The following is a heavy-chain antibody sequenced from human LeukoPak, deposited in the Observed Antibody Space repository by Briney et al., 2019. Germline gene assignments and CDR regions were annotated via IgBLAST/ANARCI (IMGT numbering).Heavy chain of an antibody. J-gene: IGHJ4*02. CDR1: GFTFSSYG. Sequence: QTGGSLRLSCAASGFTFSSYGMHWVRQAPGKGLEWVAVISSDGVNKYSADSVKGRFTISRDNSKNTLYLQMNSLRAEDTAVYYCAKGQNYYDGSGYYSTDYWGQGTPVTVSS. CDR2: ISSDGVNK. V-gene: IGHV3-30*18. D-gene: IGHD3-22*01. CDR3: AKGQNYYDGSGYYSTDY.